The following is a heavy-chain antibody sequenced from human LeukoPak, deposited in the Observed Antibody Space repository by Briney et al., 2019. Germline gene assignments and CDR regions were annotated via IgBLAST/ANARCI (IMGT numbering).Heavy chain of an antibody. D-gene: IGHD5-24*01. CDR3: ARGAGYNYPYYFDY. Sequence: PGGSLRLSCAASGFIFSNDAMHWVRQAPGKGLEWVAFIWFDGSNKHYADSVKGRFTISRDNSEDTLYLQMNSLRAEDTAVYYCARGAGYNYPYYFDYWGQGTLVTVSS. J-gene: IGHJ4*02. CDR2: IWFDGSNK. V-gene: IGHV3-33*01. CDR1: GFIFSNDA.